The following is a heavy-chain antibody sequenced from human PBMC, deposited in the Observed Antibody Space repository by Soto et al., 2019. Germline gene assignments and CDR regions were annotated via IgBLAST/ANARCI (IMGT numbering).Heavy chain of an antibody. V-gene: IGHV3-7*03. CDR2: IKPDGSEK. J-gene: IGHJ4*02. D-gene: IGHD3-22*01. CDR3: ATAMTMILPKNY. CDR1: GFIFSTYW. Sequence: EVQVVESGGGLVQPGGSLRLCCAASGFIFSTYWMTWVRQAPGKGLEWVANIKPDGSEKYYVDSVRGRFTISRDNAKNSLYLQMNSLRAEDTAVYYCATAMTMILPKNYWGQGTLVTVSS.